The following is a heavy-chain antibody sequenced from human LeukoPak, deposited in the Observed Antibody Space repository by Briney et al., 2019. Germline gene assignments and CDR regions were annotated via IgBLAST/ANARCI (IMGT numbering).Heavy chain of an antibody. D-gene: IGHD5-12*01. Sequence: GRSLRLPCAASGFTFRSYAMHWVRQSPGKGLDWVAVISFDGSREYYTDSVKGRFIISRDDSKNTFFLQMSNLRAEDTAVYFCASGYDVWGSFDYWGQGTLVTVSS. V-gene: IGHV3-30-3*01. CDR2: ISFDGSRE. J-gene: IGHJ4*02. CDR3: ASGYDVWGSFDY. CDR1: GFTFRSYA.